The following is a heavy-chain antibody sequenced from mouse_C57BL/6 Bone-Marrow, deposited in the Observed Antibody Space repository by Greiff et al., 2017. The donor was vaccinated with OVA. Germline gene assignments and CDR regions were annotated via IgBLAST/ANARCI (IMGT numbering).Heavy chain of an antibody. J-gene: IGHJ1*03. CDR2: IRSKSNNYAT. V-gene: IGHV10-1*01. CDR3: VRHDVYWYFDV. Sequence: EVKFVESGGGLVQPKGSLKLSCAASGFSFNTYAMNWVRQAPGKGLEWVARIRSKSNNYATYYADSVKDRFTISRDDSESMLYLQMNNLKTEDTAMYYCVRHDVYWYFDVWGTGTTVTVSS. D-gene: IGHD2-3*01. CDR1: GFSFNTYA.